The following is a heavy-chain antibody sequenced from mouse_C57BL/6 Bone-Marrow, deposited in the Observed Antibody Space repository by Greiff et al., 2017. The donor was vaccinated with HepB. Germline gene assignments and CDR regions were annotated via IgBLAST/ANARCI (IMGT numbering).Heavy chain of an antibody. Sequence: VQLQQSGPVLVKPGASVKMSCKASGYTFTDYYMNWVKQSHGKSLEWIGVINPYNGGTSYNQKFKGKATLTVDKSSSTAYMELNSLTSEDSAVYYCARGYYGLMDYWGQGTSVTVSS. D-gene: IGHD1-2*01. CDR3: ARGYYGLMDY. J-gene: IGHJ4*01. CDR1: GYTFTDYY. V-gene: IGHV1-19*01. CDR2: INPYNGGT.